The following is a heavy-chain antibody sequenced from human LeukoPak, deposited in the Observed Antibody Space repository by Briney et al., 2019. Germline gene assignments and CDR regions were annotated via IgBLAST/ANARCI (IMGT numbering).Heavy chain of an antibody. Sequence: ASVTVSCKASGYTFTSYDINWARQATGQGLEWMGWMNPNSGNTGYAQKFQGRVTMTRNTSISTAYMELSSLRSEDTAVYYCARRVLLYDILTADSRYYYYYMDVWGRGTTVTISS. CDR2: MNPNSGNT. D-gene: IGHD3-9*01. CDR1: GYTFTSYD. V-gene: IGHV1-8*01. CDR3: ARRVLLYDILTADSRYYYYYMDV. J-gene: IGHJ6*03.